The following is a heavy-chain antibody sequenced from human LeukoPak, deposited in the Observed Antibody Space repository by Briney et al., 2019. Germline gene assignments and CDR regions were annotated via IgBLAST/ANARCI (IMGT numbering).Heavy chain of an antibody. V-gene: IGHV3-15*01. D-gene: IGHD3-9*01. CDR3: STARDPGYYPDY. CDR1: GFTFSNAW. CDR2: IKSKTDGGTT. Sequence: GGSLRLSCAGSGFTFSNAWMNWVRQAPGKGLEWVGRIKSKTDGGTTEYAAPVKGRFTISRDDSKNTLYLQMNSLKTEDTAVYYCSTARDPGYYPDYWGQGTLVTVSS. J-gene: IGHJ4*02.